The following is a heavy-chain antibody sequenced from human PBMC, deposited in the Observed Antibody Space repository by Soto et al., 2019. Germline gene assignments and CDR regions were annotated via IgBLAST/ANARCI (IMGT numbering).Heavy chain of an antibody. Sequence: QVQLVQSGAEVKKPGSSVRVSCKASGGPFSTYSFGWVRQAPGQGLEWMGGIITSFGITNYAEKFQGRVTFSADESARTVYMELSSLRSDDTAVYYCARRAVGVVPPDYWGQGTLVSVSS. CDR2: IITSFGIT. J-gene: IGHJ4*02. CDR1: GGPFSTYS. D-gene: IGHD3-3*01. V-gene: IGHV1-69*01. CDR3: ARRAVGVVPPDY.